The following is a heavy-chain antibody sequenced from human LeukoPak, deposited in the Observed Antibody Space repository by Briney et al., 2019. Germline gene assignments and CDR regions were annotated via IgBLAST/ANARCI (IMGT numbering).Heavy chain of an antibody. CDR2: ISGSGGST. D-gene: IGHD6-19*01. CDR3: AKESRSGWYVGGYANY. Sequence: GGSLRLSCAASGFTFSSYGMGWVRQAPGRGLEWVSAISGSGGSTYYADSVKGRFTTSRDNSKNTLYLQMNSLRAEDTAVYYCAKESRSGWYVGGYANYWGQGTLVTVSS. V-gene: IGHV3-23*01. J-gene: IGHJ4*02. CDR1: GFTFSSYG.